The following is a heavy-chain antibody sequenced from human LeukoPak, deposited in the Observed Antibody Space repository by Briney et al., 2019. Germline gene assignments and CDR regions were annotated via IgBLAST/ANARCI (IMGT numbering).Heavy chain of an antibody. CDR1: GYSFTKYW. CDR2: IYPGDSDI. J-gene: IGHJ5*02. D-gene: IGHD2-21*02. Sequence: GESLKISCKGSGYSFTKYWIGWVRQMLGKGLEWMGLIYPGDSDIRYSPSFQGQVTISADKSISTAYLQWSSLKASDTAIYYCARQGVYCGGDCYSLDLWGQGTLVTVPS. V-gene: IGHV5-51*01. CDR3: ARQGVYCGGDCYSLDL.